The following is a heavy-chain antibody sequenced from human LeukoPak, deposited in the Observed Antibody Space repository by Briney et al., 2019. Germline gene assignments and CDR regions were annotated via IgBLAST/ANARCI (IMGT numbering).Heavy chain of an antibody. CDR3: TKGQWQAFDY. J-gene: IGHJ4*02. Sequence: GGSLRLSCAASGFTFGDYAMRWVRQVPGKGLEWVSYISWNGGSINYADSVKGRFTISRDNAKNSLYLQMDSLRSEDMALYYCTKGQWQAFDYWGQGALVTIST. CDR1: GFTFGDYA. V-gene: IGHV3-9*03. D-gene: IGHD6-19*01. CDR2: ISWNGGSI.